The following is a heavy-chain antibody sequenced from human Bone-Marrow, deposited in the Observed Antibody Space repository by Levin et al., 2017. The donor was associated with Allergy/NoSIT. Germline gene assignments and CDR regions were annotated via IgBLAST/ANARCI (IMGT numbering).Heavy chain of an antibody. V-gene: IGHV3-30*18. D-gene: IGHD3-10*01. J-gene: IGHJ4*02. CDR3: AKEDGSGSRDFDY. CDR2: ISYDGSNK. CDR1: GFTFNSFA. Sequence: GESLKISCEASGFTFNSFAMHWVRQAPGKGLEWVAVISYDGSNKYHADSVKGRFTISRDNSKNTLYLQMNSLKADDTAVYYCAKEDGSGSRDFDYWGQGTLVTVSS.